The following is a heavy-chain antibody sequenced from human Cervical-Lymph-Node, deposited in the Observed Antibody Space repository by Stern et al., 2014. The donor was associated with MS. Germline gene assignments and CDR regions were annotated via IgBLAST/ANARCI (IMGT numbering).Heavy chain of an antibody. J-gene: IGHJ4*02. V-gene: IGHV4-39*01. D-gene: IGHD6-19*01. Sequence: QLQLQESGPGLVKPSETLSLMCTVSGGSISSNSQYWGWIRQPPGKGLEWIGTIFYSGSTYYNPFLKSRVTISVDTSKNQFSLKLSSGTAADTAVYYCARNLRSSGWFRGGSFDYWGQGALVTVSS. CDR3: ARNLRSSGWFRGGSFDY. CDR1: GGSISSNSQY. CDR2: IFYSGST.